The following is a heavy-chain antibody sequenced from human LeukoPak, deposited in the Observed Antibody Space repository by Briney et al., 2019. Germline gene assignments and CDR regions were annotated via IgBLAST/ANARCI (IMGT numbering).Heavy chain of an antibody. CDR2: ISSSSSYI. J-gene: IGHJ4*02. V-gene: IGHV3-21*01. Sequence: RGSLRLSCAASGFTFSSYSMNWVRQAPGKGLEWVSSISSSSSYIYYADSVKGRFTISRDNAKNSLYLQMNSLRAEDTAVYYCASTQRLRKFDYWGQGTLVTVSS. D-gene: IGHD4-17*01. CDR1: GFTFSSYS. CDR3: ASTQRLRKFDY.